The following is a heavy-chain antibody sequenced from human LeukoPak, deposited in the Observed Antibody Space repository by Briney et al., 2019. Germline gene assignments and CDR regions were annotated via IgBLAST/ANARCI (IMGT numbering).Heavy chain of an antibody. CDR1: GFTFDDYG. J-gene: IGHJ5*02. CDR3: LKAYRPAGWFDP. CDR2: ISSSGSTI. V-gene: IGHV3-48*04. Sequence: GGSLRLSCAASGFTFDDYGMSWVRQAPGKGLEWVSYISSSGSTIYYADSVKGRFTISRDNAKNSLFLQMNSLTAEDTAMYYWLKAYRPAGWFDPWGQGTLVTVSS. D-gene: IGHD2-21*01.